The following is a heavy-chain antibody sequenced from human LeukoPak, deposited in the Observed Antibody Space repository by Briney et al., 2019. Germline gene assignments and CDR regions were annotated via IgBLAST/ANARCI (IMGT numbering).Heavy chain of an antibody. D-gene: IGHD3-16*02. CDR2: INHSGST. CDR3: ARAPNYDYVWESYRYFDY. CDR1: GGSFSGYY. V-gene: IGHV4-34*01. J-gene: IGHJ4*02. Sequence: SETLSLTCAVYGGSFSGYYWSWIRQPPGEGLEWIGEINHSGSTNYNPPLKSRVTISVDTSKNQFSLKLSSVTAADTAVYYCARAPNYDYVWESYRYFDYWGQGTLVTVSS.